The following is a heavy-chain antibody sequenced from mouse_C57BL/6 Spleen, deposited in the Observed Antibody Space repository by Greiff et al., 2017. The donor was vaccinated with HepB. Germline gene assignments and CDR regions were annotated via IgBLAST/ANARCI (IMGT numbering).Heavy chain of an antibody. CDR1: GYTFTDYY. J-gene: IGHJ4*01. CDR3: ARSRDLY. V-gene: IGHV1-26*01. Sequence: EVKLQQSGPELVKPGASVKISCKASGYTFTDYYMNWVKQSHGKSLEWIGDINPNNGGTSYNQKFKGKATLTVDKSSSTAYMELRSLTSEDSAVYYCARSRDLYWGQGTSVTVSS. CDR2: INPNNGGT.